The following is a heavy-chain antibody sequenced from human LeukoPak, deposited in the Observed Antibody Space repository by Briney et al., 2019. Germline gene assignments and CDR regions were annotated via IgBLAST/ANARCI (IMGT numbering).Heavy chain of an antibody. D-gene: IGHD2-2*01. CDR3: ARLKYCSGTSCYWFDP. V-gene: IGHV4-30-2*01. CDR1: GGSISSGLYS. Sequence: SETLSLTCDVSGGSISSGLYSWSWIRQPLGKGLEWIGYIYHTGSTYYNPSLKSRVTISVDTSKNQFSLRLSSVTAADTAVYYRARLKYCSGTSCYWFDPWGQGTLVTVSS. CDR2: IYHTGST. J-gene: IGHJ5*02.